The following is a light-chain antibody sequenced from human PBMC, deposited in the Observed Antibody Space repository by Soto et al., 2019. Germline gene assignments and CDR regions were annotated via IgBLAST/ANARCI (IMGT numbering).Light chain of an antibody. CDR3: QQRSAWPLT. J-gene: IGKJ4*01. CDR1: QSVTSSY. Sequence: ENVLTQSPGTLSLSPGERATLSCRASQSVTSSYLAWFQQKPGQAPRLLISDASSRATGIPARFSGSGSGTDFTLTISSLEPEDFAVYYCQQRSAWPLTFGGGTKVDIK. CDR2: DAS. V-gene: IGKV3D-20*02.